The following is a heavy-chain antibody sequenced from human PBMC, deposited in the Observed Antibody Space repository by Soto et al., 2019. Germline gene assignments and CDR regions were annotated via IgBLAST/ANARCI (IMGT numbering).Heavy chain of an antibody. CDR3: ARVERTLSTPFAYGMDV. CDR2: IYHTGNT. D-gene: IGHD2-2*01. V-gene: IGHV4-30-2*01. Sequence: QLQLQESGSGLVKPSQTLSLTCTVSGGSINSGGYSWIWIRQPPGKGLEWIGYIYHTGNTFYNPSLQSRVTISVDRAKHQFSRSLGAVTAADTAMYYCARVERTLSTPFAYGMDVWGQGTTVTVSS. J-gene: IGHJ6*02. CDR1: GGSINSGGYS.